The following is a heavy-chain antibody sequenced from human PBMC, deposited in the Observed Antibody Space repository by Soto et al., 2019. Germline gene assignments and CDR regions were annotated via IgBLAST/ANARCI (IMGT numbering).Heavy chain of an antibody. CDR1: GYTFSSHG. D-gene: IGHD3-16*02. CDR2: VSGDNGNT. V-gene: IGHV1-18*01. Sequence: QVQLVQSGAEVKKPGTSVKVSCTASGYTFSSHGISWVRQAPGQGLQWIGWVSGDNGNTNYAQSLQGRVTMTTDTSTNTGHMELRSLRSDATAVYYCARVARRDGFIDYWGQGTLVTVSS. J-gene: IGHJ4*02. CDR3: ARVARRDGFIDY.